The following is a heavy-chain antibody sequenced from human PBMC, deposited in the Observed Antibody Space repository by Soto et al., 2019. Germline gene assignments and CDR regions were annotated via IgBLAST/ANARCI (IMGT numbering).Heavy chain of an antibody. CDR1: GFTFSSYA. Sequence: PGGSLRLSCAASGFTFSSYAMSWVRQAPGKGLEWVSGISGSGGSTYYADSVKGRFTISRDNAKNTLYLQMNGLRVEDTAIYYCSREYYSSGTHWGQGTLVTVSS. V-gene: IGHV3-23*01. D-gene: IGHD3-10*01. J-gene: IGHJ1*01. CDR3: SREYYSSGTH. CDR2: ISGSGGST.